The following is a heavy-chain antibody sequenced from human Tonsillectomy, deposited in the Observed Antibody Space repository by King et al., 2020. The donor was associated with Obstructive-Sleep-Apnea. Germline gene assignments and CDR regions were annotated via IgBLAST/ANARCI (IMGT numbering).Heavy chain of an antibody. Sequence: QLQESGPGLVKPSETLSLTCTVSGGSISSSSYYWGWIRQPPGKGLEWIGSIYYSGSTSYNPSLKSRVTISVDTSKNQFSLKLNSVTAADTAVYYCARDGSIQQLVFVVDGRDVWGQGTTVTVAS. D-gene: IGHD6-13*01. V-gene: IGHV4-39*07. CDR2: IYYSGST. CDR3: ARDGSIQQLVFVVDGRDV. CDR1: GGSISSSSYY. J-gene: IGHJ6*02.